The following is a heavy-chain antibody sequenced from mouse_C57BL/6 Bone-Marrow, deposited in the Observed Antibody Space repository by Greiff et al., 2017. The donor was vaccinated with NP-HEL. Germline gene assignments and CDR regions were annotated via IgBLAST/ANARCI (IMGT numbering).Heavy chain of an antibody. Sequence: EVQGVESGGGLVKPGGSLKLSCAASGFTFSSYTMSWVRQTPEKRLEWVATISGGGGNTYYPDSVKGRFTISRDNAKNTLYLQMSSLRSEDTALYYCARLGTTVVANFDVWGTGTTVTVSS. J-gene: IGHJ1*03. CDR3: ARLGTTVVANFDV. CDR1: GFTFSSYT. CDR2: ISGGGGNT. V-gene: IGHV5-9*01. D-gene: IGHD1-1*01.